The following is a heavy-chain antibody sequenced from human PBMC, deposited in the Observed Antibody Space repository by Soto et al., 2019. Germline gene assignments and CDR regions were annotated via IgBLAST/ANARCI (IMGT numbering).Heavy chain of an antibody. Sequence: GSLRLSCAASGFTFSSYAMSWVRQAPGKGLEWVSAISGSGGNTYYADSVKGRFTISRDNSKNTLYLQMNSLRAEDTAVYYCAKDRVERWYYFDYWGQGTLVTVSS. D-gene: IGHD6-13*01. CDR1: GFTFSSYA. V-gene: IGHV3-23*01. CDR2: ISGSGGNT. J-gene: IGHJ4*02. CDR3: AKDRVERWYYFDY.